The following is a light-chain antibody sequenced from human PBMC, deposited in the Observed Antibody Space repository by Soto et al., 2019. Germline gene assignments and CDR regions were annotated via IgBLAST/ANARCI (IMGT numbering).Light chain of an antibody. CDR2: GVS. J-gene: IGKJ4*01. V-gene: IGKV1-39*01. CDR1: LTISKS. CDR3: QQSYGAPLT. Sequence: DIQMTQSPSSLSASVGDRVTVTCRTSLTISKSLNWYQQKPGKAPKVLIYGVSNLQSGVPSRFSGSGSGTDFTLTISSVQPEDSATYYFQQSYGAPLTFGGGT.